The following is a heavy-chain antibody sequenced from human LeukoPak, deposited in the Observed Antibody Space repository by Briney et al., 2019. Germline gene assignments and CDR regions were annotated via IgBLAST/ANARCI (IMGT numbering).Heavy chain of an antibody. V-gene: IGHV3-30*04. Sequence: GGSLRLSCAASGFTFSTYAMHWVRQAPGKGLEWVAVIPYDGSNKYYADSVKGRFTISRENSKNRLYLQMNSLRAEDTAVYYCARDHHWVYYDSSGYPSFEDYWGQGTLVTVSS. J-gene: IGHJ4*02. CDR3: ARDHHWVYYDSSGYPSFEDY. CDR2: IPYDGSNK. D-gene: IGHD3-22*01. CDR1: GFTFSTYA.